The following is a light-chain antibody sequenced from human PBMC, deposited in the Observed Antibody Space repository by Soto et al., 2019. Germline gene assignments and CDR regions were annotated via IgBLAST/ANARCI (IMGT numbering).Light chain of an antibody. CDR2: EVS. CDR1: SSDIGSYDF. Sequence: QSALTQPASVSGSPGQAITISCAGTSSDIGSYDFVSWHQQHPGKAPKLMIYEVSNRPSGVSDRFSGSKSGNTASLTISGLQAEDEADYYCSSYTSTATRVFGGGTKLTVL. CDR3: SSYTSTATRV. J-gene: IGLJ3*02. V-gene: IGLV2-14*01.